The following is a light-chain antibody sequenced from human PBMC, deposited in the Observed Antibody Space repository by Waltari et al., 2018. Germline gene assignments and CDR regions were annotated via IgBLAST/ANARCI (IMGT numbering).Light chain of an antibody. CDR2: AAS. CDR1: QDISIY. J-gene: IGKJ1*01. CDR3: QRLNSNLWT. Sequence: DIQLTQSPSFLSASVGDTVTITCRASQDISIYLAWYQQKPGKAPELLIYAASILQSGVPSRFSGSRSGTEFTLTISSLQPEDFATYYCQRLNSNLWTFGQETRVEIK. V-gene: IGKV1-9*01.